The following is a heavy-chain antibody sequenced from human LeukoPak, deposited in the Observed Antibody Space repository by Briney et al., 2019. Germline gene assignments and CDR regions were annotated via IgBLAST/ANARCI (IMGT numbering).Heavy chain of an antibody. V-gene: IGHV1-24*01. J-gene: IGHJ4*02. D-gene: IGHD2-15*01. Sequence: YTLTXXXMHXXXQAPGKGLEWMGGFDPEDGETIYAQKFQGRVTMTEDTSTDTAYMELSSLRSEDTAVYYCATGCSGGSCYYFYWGQGTLVTVSS. CDR1: YTLTXXX. CDR3: ATGCSGGSCYYFY. CDR2: FDPEDGET.